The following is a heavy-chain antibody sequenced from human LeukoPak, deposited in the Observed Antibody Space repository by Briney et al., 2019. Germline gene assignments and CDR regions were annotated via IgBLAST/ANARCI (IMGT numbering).Heavy chain of an antibody. CDR1: GGSFSGYY. J-gene: IGHJ4*02. D-gene: IGHD3-10*01. CDR3: ARRRVLLWFGELPFDY. CDR2: INHSGST. Sequence: SETLSLTCAVYGGSFSGYYWSWIRQPPGKGLECIGEINHSGSTNYNPSLKSRVTISVDTSKNQFSLKLSSVTAADTAVYYCARRRVLLWFGELPFDYWGQGTLVTVSS. V-gene: IGHV4-34*01.